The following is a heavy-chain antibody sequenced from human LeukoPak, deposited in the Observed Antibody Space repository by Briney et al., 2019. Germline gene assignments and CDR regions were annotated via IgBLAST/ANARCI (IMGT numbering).Heavy chain of an antibody. CDR1: GDSVTSSF. V-gene: IGHV4-59*08. Sequence: TSSETLSLTCSVSGDSVTSSFWSWIRQPPGKGLEWIGYVSSDGTTNYTPSLRSRIIMSVDTAKNDISLNLTSVTAADTATYYCARLDCIVGGCYNHWGRGTLVTVSS. CDR3: ARLDCIVGGCYNH. D-gene: IGHD2-15*01. CDR2: VSSDGTT. J-gene: IGHJ4*02.